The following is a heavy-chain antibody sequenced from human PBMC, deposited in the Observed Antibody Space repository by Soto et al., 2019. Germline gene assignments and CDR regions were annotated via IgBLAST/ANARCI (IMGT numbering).Heavy chain of an antibody. J-gene: IGHJ4*02. CDR3: AKVGGFLVYYFDY. V-gene: IGHV3-30*18. CDR2: ISYDGSNK. D-gene: IGHD5-12*01. Sequence: PGGSLRLSCAASGFTFSSYGMHWVRQAPGKGLEWVAVISYDGSNKYYADSVKGRFTISRDNSKNTLYLQMNSLRAEDTAVYYCAKVGGFLVYYFDYWGQGTLVTVSS. CDR1: GFTFSSYG.